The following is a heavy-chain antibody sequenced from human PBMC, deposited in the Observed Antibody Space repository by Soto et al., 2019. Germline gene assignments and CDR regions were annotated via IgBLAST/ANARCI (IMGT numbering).Heavy chain of an antibody. V-gene: IGHV5-51*01. D-gene: IGHD3-22*01. Sequence: GESLKISCKCSGYSFTTYWIGWVLQMPGKGLEWMGIIYPGDSDTRYSPSFQGQVTISADKYISTAYLQWGSLKASDTAMYYCARKDSSSAFDYWGQGTLVTVSS. CDR3: ARKDSSSAFDY. CDR1: GYSFTTYW. CDR2: IYPGDSDT. J-gene: IGHJ4*02.